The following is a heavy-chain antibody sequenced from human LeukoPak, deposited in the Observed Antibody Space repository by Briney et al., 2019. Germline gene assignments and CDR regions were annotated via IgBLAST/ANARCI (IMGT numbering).Heavy chain of an antibody. V-gene: IGHV1-58*02. CDR2: IVVGSGNT. J-gene: IGHJ6*02. CDR3: AAPATKGVGYYYGMDV. CDR1: GFTFTSSA. Sequence: SVKVSCKASGFTFTSSAMQWVRQARGQRLEWIGWIVVGSGNTNYAQKFQERVTITRDMSTSTAYMELSSLRSEDTAVYYCAAPATKGVGYYYGMDVWGQGTTVTVSS.